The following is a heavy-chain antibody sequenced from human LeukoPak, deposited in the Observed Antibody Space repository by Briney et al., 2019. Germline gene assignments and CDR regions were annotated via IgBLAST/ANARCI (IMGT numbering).Heavy chain of an antibody. CDR3: ARGRSYSSSWYPRYYFDY. Sequence: SETLSLTCTVSGGSISSSSYYWGWIRQPPGKGPEWIGTISDSGNIYHNPSLKSRLTISVDTSKNQFSLKMSSVTAADTAVYYCARGRSYSSSWYPRYYFDYWGQGTLVTVSS. J-gene: IGHJ4*02. CDR1: GGSISSSSYY. V-gene: IGHV4-39*01. CDR2: ISDSGNI. D-gene: IGHD6-13*01.